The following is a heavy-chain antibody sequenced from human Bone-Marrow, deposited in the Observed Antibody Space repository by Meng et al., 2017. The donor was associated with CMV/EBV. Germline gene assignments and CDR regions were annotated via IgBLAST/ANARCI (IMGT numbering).Heavy chain of an antibody. D-gene: IGHD6-13*01. CDR2: IYSGGNT. J-gene: IGHJ4*02. CDR3: ARGSTPVEGSSSVVEDY. V-gene: IGHV3-66*02. CDR1: GFTFDDYG. Sequence: GGSLRLSCAASGFTFDDYGMNWVRQAPGKGLEWVSVIYSGGNTYYADSVKGRFTISRDTSKNTLYLQMNSLRAEDTAVYFCARGSTPVEGSSSVVEDYWGQGTLVTVSS.